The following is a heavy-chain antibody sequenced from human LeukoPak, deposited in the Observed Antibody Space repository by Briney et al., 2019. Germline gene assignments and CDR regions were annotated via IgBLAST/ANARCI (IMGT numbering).Heavy chain of an antibody. Sequence: SVKVSCKASGGTFSSYAISWVRQAPGQGLEWMGRIIPILGIANYAQKFQGRVTITADKSTSTAYMELSSLRSEDTAVYYCARSDTVAHFDYWGQGTLVTVSS. CDR3: ARSDTVAHFDY. D-gene: IGHD2-15*01. J-gene: IGHJ4*02. CDR1: GGTFSSYA. CDR2: IIPILGIA. V-gene: IGHV1-69*04.